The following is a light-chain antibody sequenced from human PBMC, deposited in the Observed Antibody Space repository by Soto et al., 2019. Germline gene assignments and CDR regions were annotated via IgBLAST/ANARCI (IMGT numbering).Light chain of an antibody. J-gene: IGKJ1*01. CDR1: QSVSSY. Sequence: EIVLTQSPATLSLSPGERATLSCRASQSVSSYLAWYQQKPGQAPRLLIYDASDRATGIPARFSGSVSGTDFTLTISSLEPEDFAVYYCQQRSNWPRRTFGQGTKVEIK. V-gene: IGKV3-11*01. CDR3: QQRSNWPRRT. CDR2: DAS.